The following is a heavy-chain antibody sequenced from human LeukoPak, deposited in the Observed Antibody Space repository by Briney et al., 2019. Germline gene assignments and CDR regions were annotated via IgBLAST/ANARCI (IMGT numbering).Heavy chain of an antibody. CDR2: ISGSGGST. J-gene: IGHJ4*02. Sequence: GGSLRLSCAASGFTFSSYAMSWVRQAPGKGLEWVSAISGSGGSTYYADSVKGRFTISRDNSKNTLYLQRNSLRAEDTAVYYCSKETTYTMIVVVYFDYWGQGTLVTVSS. CDR3: SKETTYTMIVVVYFDY. V-gene: IGHV3-23*01. D-gene: IGHD3-22*01. CDR1: GFTFSSYA.